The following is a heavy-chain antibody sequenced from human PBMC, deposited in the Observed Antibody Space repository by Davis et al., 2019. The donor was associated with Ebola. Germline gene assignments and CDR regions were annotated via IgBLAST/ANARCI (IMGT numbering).Heavy chain of an antibody. Sequence: GGSLRLSCAASGFTFSNYAMSWVRQAPGKGLEWVSTITGSGGSVYYADSVKGRFTISRDNSKNTLYLQMNSLRGEDTAVYYCAGGSSSSWSLYGYWGQGTLVTVSS. J-gene: IGHJ4*02. CDR1: GFTFSNYA. V-gene: IGHV3-23*01. CDR3: AGGSSSSWSLYGY. D-gene: IGHD6-13*01. CDR2: ITGSGGSV.